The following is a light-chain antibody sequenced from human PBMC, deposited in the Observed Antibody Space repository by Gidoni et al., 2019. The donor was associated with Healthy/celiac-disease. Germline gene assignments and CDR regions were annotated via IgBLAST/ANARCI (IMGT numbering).Light chain of an antibody. V-gene: IGKV4-1*01. CDR1: QSVLYSSNNKNY. J-gene: IGKJ1*01. CDR2: WSS. Sequence: DIVMTQSPDSLAVSLGERATINCKSSQSVLYSSNNKNYLAWYLQKPGQPPKLLIYWSSTRESGVPDRFSGSGSGTDFTLTISSLQAEDVAVYYCQQYYSTPLTFGQGTKVEIK. CDR3: QQYYSTPLT.